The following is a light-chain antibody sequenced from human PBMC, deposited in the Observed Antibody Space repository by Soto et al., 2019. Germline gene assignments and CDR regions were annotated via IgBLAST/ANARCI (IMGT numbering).Light chain of an antibody. V-gene: IGKV3-11*01. Sequence: EIVLTQSPATLSLSPGERATLSCRASQNINSYLAWYQQKPGQAPRLLIYATSSRATGIPARFSGSGSGTDFTLSIRILGSEDFAVYYCQQSSSWPFTFGPGTTVDIK. CDR3: QQSSSWPFT. CDR1: QNINSY. CDR2: ATS. J-gene: IGKJ3*01.